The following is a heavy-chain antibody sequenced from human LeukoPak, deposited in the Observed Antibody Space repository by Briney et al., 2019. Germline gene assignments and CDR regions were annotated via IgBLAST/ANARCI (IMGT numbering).Heavy chain of an antibody. V-gene: IGHV3-23*01. CDR2: ISGSGGST. Sequence: GGSLRLSCAASGFTFSSYAMSWVRQAPGKGLERVSAISGSGGSTYYADSVKGRFTISRDNSKNTLYLQMNSLRAEDTAVYYCAKGISSTSCFDYWGQGTLVTVSS. J-gene: IGHJ4*02. CDR1: GFTFSSYA. D-gene: IGHD2-2*01. CDR3: AKGISSTSCFDY.